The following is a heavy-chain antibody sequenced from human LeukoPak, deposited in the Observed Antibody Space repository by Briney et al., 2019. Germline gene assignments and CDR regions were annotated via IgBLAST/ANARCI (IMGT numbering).Heavy chain of an antibody. J-gene: IGHJ6*03. CDR2: ISAYNGNT. Sequence: ASVKVSCKASGYTFTSHGISWVRQAPGQGLEWMGWISAYNGNTNYAQKLQGRVTMTTDTSTSTAYMELRSLRSDDTAVYYCAALGYCSSTSCSHYMDVWGKGTTVTVSS. V-gene: IGHV1-18*01. CDR3: AALGYCSSTSCSHYMDV. CDR1: GYTFTSHG. D-gene: IGHD2-2*01.